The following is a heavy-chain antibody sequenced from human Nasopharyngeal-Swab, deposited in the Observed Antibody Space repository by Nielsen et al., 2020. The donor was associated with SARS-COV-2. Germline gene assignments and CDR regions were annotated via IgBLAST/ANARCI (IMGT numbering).Heavy chain of an antibody. Sequence: WVRQAPGQGLEWMGRINTNTGNPTYAQGFTGRFVFSLDTSVSTAYLQISSLKAEDTAVYYCASHYDSSGYYYRFLGAFDIWGQGTMVTVSS. V-gene: IGHV7-4-1*02. D-gene: IGHD3-22*01. CDR3: ASHYDSSGYYYRFLGAFDI. J-gene: IGHJ3*02. CDR2: INTNTGNP.